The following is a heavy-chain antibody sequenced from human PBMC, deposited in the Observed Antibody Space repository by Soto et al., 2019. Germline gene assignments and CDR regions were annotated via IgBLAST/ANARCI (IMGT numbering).Heavy chain of an antibody. J-gene: IGHJ4*01. CDR1: GGSISSGGYY. D-gene: IGHD3-16*02. CDR3: ARGRSRLRLGELSPSHFDY. Sequence: SETLSLTCTVSGGSISSGGYYWSWIRQHPGKCLEWIGYIYYSGSTYYDPSLKSRVTISVDTSKNQFSLKLSSVTAAYTAVYYCARGRSRLRLGELSPSHFDYWGHGTLVTDSS. V-gene: IGHV4-31*03. CDR2: IYYSGST.